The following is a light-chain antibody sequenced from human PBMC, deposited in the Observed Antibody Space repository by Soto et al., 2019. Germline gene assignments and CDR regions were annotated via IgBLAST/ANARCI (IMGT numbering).Light chain of an antibody. CDR3: QQYNNWRT. CDR2: GAF. Sequence: EIVMTQSPATLSVSPGERATLSCRASQSVSSNLAWYQHKPGQAPRLLIYGAFTRATGIPARFSGSGSGTEFTVTISSLQSEDFAVYYCQQYNNWRTFGQGTKLEIK. V-gene: IGKV3D-15*01. J-gene: IGKJ2*02. CDR1: QSVSSN.